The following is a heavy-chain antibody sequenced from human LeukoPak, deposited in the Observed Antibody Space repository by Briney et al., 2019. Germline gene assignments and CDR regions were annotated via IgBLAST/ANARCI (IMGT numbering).Heavy chain of an antibody. V-gene: IGHV3-48*03. CDR2: ITSSGGTT. CDR3: VRDERCFGELDF. J-gene: IGHJ4*02. Sequence: GGSLRLSCTASGFTFSSSEMNWARHAPGKGLEWVSYITSSGGTTYYADSVKARYTISRDNARKSLFLQVASMAAEDRAVYYCVRDERCFGELDFWGQGTLVTVSS. D-gene: IGHD3-10*01. CDR1: GFTFSSSE.